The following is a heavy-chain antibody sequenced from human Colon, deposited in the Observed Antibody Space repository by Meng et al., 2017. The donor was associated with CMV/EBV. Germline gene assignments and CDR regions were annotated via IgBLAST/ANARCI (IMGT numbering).Heavy chain of an antibody. V-gene: IGHV3-30*04. D-gene: IGHD3-22*01. CDR3: ARSKSEVLTD. CDR1: GFSLRASA. Sequence: EGSLRLSCTATGFSLRASAMFWVRQPPGKGLEWVAVISYDGSNKYYPDSVEGRFTVSRDNPDNTIYLQLDSLRPEDTALYYCARSKSEVLTDWGQGTLVTVSS. CDR2: ISYDGSNK. J-gene: IGHJ4*02.